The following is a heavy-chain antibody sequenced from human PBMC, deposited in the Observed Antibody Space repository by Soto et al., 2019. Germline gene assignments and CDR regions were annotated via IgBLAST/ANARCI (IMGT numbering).Heavy chain of an antibody. Sequence: GGSLRLSCAVSGATLSPIYMNWVRQAPGKGTAWVGRIKSTTAGGTADYAAPVTGRFTISRDDSENTVHLQMNGLKSEDTAVYYCSHGYSQYFNSWGQGTLVTVSS. D-gene: IGHD4-17*01. CDR2: IKSTTAGGTA. J-gene: IGHJ4*02. CDR3: SHGYSQYFNS. V-gene: IGHV3-15*07. CDR1: GATLSPIY.